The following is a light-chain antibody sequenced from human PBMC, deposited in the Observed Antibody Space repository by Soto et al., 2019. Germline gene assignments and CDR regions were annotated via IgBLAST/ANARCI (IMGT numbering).Light chain of an antibody. CDR2: GNN. J-gene: IGLJ1*01. V-gene: IGLV1-40*01. CDR3: QSFDCGLSGSV. CDR1: SSNIGAGSE. Sequence: QSVVTQPPTVSGAPGHRVTISCTGSSSNIGAGSEVHWYQQLPGTAPKLLIYGNNNRPSGVPDRFSASRSGTSASLAITGLLAFDEDHYYCQSFDCGLSGSVVGTGNKVTV.